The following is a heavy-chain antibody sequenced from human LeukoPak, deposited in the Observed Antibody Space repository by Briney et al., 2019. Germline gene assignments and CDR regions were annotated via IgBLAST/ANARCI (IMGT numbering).Heavy chain of an antibody. V-gene: IGHV3-74*01. J-gene: IGHJ3*02. D-gene: IGHD3-3*01. CDR2: INGDGSAT. CDR1: GFTFRSCW. Sequence: GGSLRLSCAASGFTFRSCWMHWVRQVPGKELVWVSRINGDGSATNYADSVRGRFTISRDNAKNTLYLQMNSLRADDSAVYYCASLVGGYYPPVEAFDIWGQGTMVTVSS. CDR3: ASLVGGYYPPVEAFDI.